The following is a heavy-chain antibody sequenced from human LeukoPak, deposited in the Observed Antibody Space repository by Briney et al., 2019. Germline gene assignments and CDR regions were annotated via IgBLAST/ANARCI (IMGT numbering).Heavy chain of an antibody. CDR3: AIEGPGELDPTFDY. D-gene: IGHD1-26*01. CDR1: GYTFTNYG. J-gene: IGHJ4*02. Sequence: ALVKVSCKASGYTFTNYGISWVRQAPGQGLEWMAWISPYNGNTKYAQKFQGRVTMTTDTSTSTAYMELRSLGSDDTAVYYCAIEGPGELDPTFDYWGQGTLVTVSS. V-gene: IGHV1-18*01. CDR2: ISPYNGNT.